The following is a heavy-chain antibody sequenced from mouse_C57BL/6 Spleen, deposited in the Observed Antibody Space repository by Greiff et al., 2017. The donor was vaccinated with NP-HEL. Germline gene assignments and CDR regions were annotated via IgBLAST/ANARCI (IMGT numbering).Heavy chain of an antibody. J-gene: IGHJ3*01. V-gene: IGHV1-82*01. D-gene: IGHD2-3*01. CDR3: ARSNDGYPFAY. Sequence: QVQLQQSGPELVKPGASVKISCKASGYAFSSSWMNWVKQRLGKGLEWIGRIYPGDGDTNYNGKFKGKATLTADKSSSTAYMQLSSLTSEDSAVYFCARSNDGYPFAYWGQGTLVTVSA. CDR2: IYPGDGDT. CDR1: GYAFSSSW.